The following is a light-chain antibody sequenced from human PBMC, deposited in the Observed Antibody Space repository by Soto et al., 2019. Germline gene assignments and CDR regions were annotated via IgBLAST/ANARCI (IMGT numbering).Light chain of an antibody. V-gene: IGKV3-15*01. J-gene: IGKJ4*01. CDR3: QQYNHWPPLT. CDR1: QSVSSN. CDR2: GAS. Sequence: EIVMTQSPATLSVSPGERATLSCRASQSVSSNLAWYQQKPGQAPRLLIYGASTRATGIPARFSGSGSGTEFTLTISSLQSEDFAFYYCQQYNHWPPLTFGGGTKVEIK.